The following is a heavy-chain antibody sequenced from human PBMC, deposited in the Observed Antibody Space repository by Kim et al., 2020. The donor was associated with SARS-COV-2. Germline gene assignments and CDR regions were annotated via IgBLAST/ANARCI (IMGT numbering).Heavy chain of an antibody. V-gene: IGHV3-15*01. CDR3: NTEYCSGGSCYSSYYGMDV. CDR1: GFTFSNAW. Sequence: GGSLRLSCAASGFTFSNAWMSWVRQAPGKGLEWVGRIKSKTDGGTTDYAAPVKGRFTISRDDSKHTLYLQMNSLKTEDTAVYYCNTEYCSGGSCYSSYYGMDVWGQGTTVTVSS. D-gene: IGHD2-15*01. J-gene: IGHJ6*02. CDR2: IKSKTDGGTT.